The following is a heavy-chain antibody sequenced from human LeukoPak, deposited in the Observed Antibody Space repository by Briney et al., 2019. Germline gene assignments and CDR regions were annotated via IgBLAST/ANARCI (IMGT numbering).Heavy chain of an antibody. CDR3: ARDLSWGFDY. Sequence: GGSLRLSCAASGFTFTYHGMHWVRQAPGKWLEWVAFINNDARNKYFADSVKGRFTTSRDNSKNIVSLQMNSLRADDSALYYCARDLSWGFDYWGQGTLVTVSS. J-gene: IGHJ4*02. CDR1: GFTFTYHG. CDR2: INNDARNK. D-gene: IGHD7-27*01. V-gene: IGHV3-30*02.